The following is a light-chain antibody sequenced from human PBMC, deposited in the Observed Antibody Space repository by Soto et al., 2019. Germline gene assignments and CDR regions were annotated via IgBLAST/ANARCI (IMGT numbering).Light chain of an antibody. CDR1: SGDVGDYDY. CDR2: EVT. V-gene: IGLV2-8*01. Sequence: QSALTQPPSASGSPGQSVTISCTGTSGDVGDYDYVSWYQQHPGKAPKLLIYEVTKRPLGVPDRFSGSKSGNAASLTVSGLQAEDEADYYCSSYAGSNYPYVFGPGTKVTVL. CDR3: SSYAGSNYPYV. J-gene: IGLJ1*01.